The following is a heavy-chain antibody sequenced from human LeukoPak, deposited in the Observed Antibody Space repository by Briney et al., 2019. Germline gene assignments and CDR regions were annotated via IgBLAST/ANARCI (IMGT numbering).Heavy chain of an antibody. V-gene: IGHV3-23*01. CDR1: GLTFSSYA. CDR3: AKVHYYDSSGMGGFDH. CDR2: ISGGDRST. J-gene: IGHJ4*02. Sequence: PGGSLRLSCAASGLTFSSYAMSWVRQAPGKGLEWVSAISGGDRSTYYADSVKGRFTISRDSSKNTLYLQMNSLRADDTAVYYCAKVHYYDSSGMGGFDHWGQGTLVTVSS. D-gene: IGHD3-22*01.